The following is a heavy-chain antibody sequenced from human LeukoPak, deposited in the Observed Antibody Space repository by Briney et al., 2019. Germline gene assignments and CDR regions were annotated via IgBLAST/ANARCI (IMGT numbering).Heavy chain of an antibody. J-gene: IGHJ4*02. D-gene: IGHD3-22*01. V-gene: IGHV3-21*01. CDR1: GFTFSNYA. CDR2: FGTRSTSV. CDR3: AREVSEGFDF. Sequence: GGSLRLSCAASGFTFSNYAMSSVRQAPGKGLEWVSSFGTRSTSVYHAGSVKGRFAISRGNAKNSLYLQMNSLRAEDTALYYCAREVSEGFDFWGQGTLVTVSS.